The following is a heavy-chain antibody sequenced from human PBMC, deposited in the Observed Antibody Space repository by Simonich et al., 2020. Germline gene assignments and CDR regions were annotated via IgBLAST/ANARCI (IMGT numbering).Heavy chain of an antibody. CDR3: ARDPPGDSSGYYNY. CDR2: INSARSST. Sequence: EVQLVESGGGLVQPGGSLRLSWAASGFTFSSYWLHWARQAPVKGLVGLALINSARSSTSYADSVKVRFTISRDKAKNTLYLQMNSLRAEDTAVYYCARDPPGDSSGYYNYWGQGTLVTVSS. V-gene: IGHV3-74*01. CDR1: GFTFSSYW. D-gene: IGHD3-22*01. J-gene: IGHJ4*02.